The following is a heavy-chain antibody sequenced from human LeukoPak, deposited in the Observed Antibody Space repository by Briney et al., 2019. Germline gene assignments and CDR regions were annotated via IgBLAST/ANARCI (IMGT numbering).Heavy chain of an antibody. CDR3: AKDTAMVDDAFDI. D-gene: IGHD5-18*01. Sequence: GGSLRLSCAASGFTFDDYAMHWVRQAPGKGLEWVSAISGSGGSTYYADSVKGRFTISRDNSKNTLYLQMNSLRAEDTAVNYCAKDTAMVDDAFDIWGQGTMVTVSS. J-gene: IGHJ3*02. CDR2: ISGSGGST. CDR1: GFTFDDYA. V-gene: IGHV3-23*01.